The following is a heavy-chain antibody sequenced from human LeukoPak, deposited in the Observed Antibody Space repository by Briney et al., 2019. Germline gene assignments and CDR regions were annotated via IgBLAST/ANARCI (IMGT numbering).Heavy chain of an antibody. CDR3: ARERYYYDSSGYHSDAFDI. Sequence: KPSETLSLTCTVSGGSVSSYYWSWIRQLAGKGLEWIGRIYTSGSTNYNPSLKSRVTMSVDTSKNQFSLKLSSVTAADTAVYYCARERYYYDSSGYHSDAFDIWGQGTMVTVSS. J-gene: IGHJ3*02. CDR2: IYTSGST. V-gene: IGHV4-4*07. CDR1: GGSVSSYY. D-gene: IGHD3-22*01.